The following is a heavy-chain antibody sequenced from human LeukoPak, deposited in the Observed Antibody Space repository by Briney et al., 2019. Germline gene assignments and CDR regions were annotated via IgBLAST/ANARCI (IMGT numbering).Heavy chain of an antibody. V-gene: IGHV4-59*12. Sequence: PSETLSLTCTVSGGSISSYYWSWIRQPPGKGLEWIGYIYYSGSTNYNPSLKSRVTISVDTSKNQFSLQLNSVTPEDTAVYYCARVEGAVAEAFDIWGQGTMVTVSS. CDR2: IYYSGST. CDR3: ARVEGAVAEAFDI. CDR1: GGSISSYY. D-gene: IGHD6-19*01. J-gene: IGHJ3*02.